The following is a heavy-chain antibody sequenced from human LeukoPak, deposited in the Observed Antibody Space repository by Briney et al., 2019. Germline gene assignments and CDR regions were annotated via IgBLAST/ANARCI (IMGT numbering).Heavy chain of an antibody. CDR2: INPNSGGT. D-gene: IGHD4-11*01. J-gene: IGHJ4*02. CDR3: ATPGGLDSNYVFDY. V-gene: IGHV1-2*02. CDR1: GYTFTGCY. Sequence: GASVKVSCKASGYTFTGCYMHWVRQAPGQGLEWLGWINPNSGGTNYAQKFQGRVTMTRDTSISTAYMEVSRLRSDDTAVYYCATPGGLDSNYVFDYWGQGTLVTVSS.